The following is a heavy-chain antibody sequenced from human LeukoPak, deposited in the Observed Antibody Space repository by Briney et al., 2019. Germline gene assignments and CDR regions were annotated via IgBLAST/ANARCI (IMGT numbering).Heavy chain of an antibody. CDR2: IYTSGSA. Sequence: SETLSLTCTVSGDSISVYYWTWIRQPAGKGLEWIGRIYTSGSANYNPSLKSRVTMSVDTSKNQFSLKLNSVTAADTAVYYCAAFYDYVWGRIDYWGQGTLVTVSS. D-gene: IGHD3-16*01. CDR1: GDSISVYY. J-gene: IGHJ4*02. V-gene: IGHV4-4*07. CDR3: AAFYDYVWGRIDY.